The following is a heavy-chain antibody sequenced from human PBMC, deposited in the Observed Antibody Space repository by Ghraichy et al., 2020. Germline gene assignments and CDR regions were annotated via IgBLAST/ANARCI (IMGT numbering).Heavy chain of an antibody. CDR3: ARDYSAVTLYYYYGMDV. CDR2: INTNTGNP. V-gene: IGHV7-4-1*02. J-gene: IGHJ6*02. CDR1: GYTFTSYA. Sequence: ASVKVSCKASGYTFTSYATNWVRQAPGQGLEWMGWINTNTGNPTYAQGFTGRFVFSLDTSVSTAYLQISSLKAEDTAVYYCARDYSAVTLYYYYGMDVWGQGTTVAVSS. D-gene: IGHD4-23*01.